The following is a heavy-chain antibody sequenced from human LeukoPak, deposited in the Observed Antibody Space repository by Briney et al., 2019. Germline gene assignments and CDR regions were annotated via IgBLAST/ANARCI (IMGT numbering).Heavy chain of an antibody. CDR3: ARGGYCSSTSCKDYYYYYGMDV. D-gene: IGHD2-2*01. CDR1: GGSISSSSYY. CDR2: IYYSGST. V-gene: IGHV4-39*01. J-gene: IGHJ6*02. Sequence: SETLSLTCTVSGGSISSSSYYWGWIRQPPGKGLEWIGSIYYSGSTYYNPSLKSRVTISVDTSKNQFSLKLGSVTAADTAVYYCARGGYCSSTSCKDYYYYYGMDVWGQGTTVTVSS.